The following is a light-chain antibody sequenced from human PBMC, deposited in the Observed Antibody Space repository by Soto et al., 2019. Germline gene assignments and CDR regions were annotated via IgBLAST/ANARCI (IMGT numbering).Light chain of an antibody. CDR3: SSYTSSSTFF. J-gene: IGLJ1*01. CDR2: DVS. V-gene: IGLV2-14*01. CDR1: SSDVGGYNY. Sequence: QFVLTQPASVSGSPGQSITISCTGTSSDVGGYNYVSWYQQHPGKAPKLMIYDVSNRPSGVSNRFSGSKSGNTASLTISGLQAEDEADYYCSSYTSSSTFFFGTGTKVTVL.